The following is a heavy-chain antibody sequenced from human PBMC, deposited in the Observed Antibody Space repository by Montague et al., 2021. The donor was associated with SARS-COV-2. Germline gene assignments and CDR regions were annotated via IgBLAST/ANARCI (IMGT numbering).Heavy chain of an antibody. J-gene: IGHJ3*02. V-gene: IGHV3-48*03. CDR1: GFTFRNSY. D-gene: IGHD3-16*02. CDR3: TRDYRSIVGDGLDI. CDR2: ICTSAYST. Sequence: SLRLSCAASGFTFRNSYMSWVRQAPAQVPSWISLICTSAYSTSYAGSVKGPFTISRDNGKNSLYLQMNSLRVEDTAVYYCTRDYRSIVGDGLDIWGQGTKVTVSS.